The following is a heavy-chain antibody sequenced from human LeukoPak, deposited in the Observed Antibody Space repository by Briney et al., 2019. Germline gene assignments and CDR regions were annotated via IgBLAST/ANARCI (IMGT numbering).Heavy chain of an antibody. V-gene: IGHV3-30*18. J-gene: IGHJ3*02. Sequence: GGSLRLSCAASGFTFSSYGMHWVRQAPGKGLEWVAVISYDGSNKYYADSVKGRFTISRDNSKNTLYLQMNSLRAEDTAVYYCAKTRQRGAFWSGYLDAFDIWGQGTMVTVSS. D-gene: IGHD3-3*01. CDR3: AKTRQRGAFWSGYLDAFDI. CDR1: GFTFSSYG. CDR2: ISYDGSNK.